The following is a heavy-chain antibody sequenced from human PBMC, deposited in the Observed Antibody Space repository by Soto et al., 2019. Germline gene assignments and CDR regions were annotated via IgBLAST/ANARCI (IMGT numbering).Heavy chain of an antibody. J-gene: IGHJ6*02. CDR1: GYTFTSYG. Sequence: ASVKVSCKASGYTFTSYGISWVRQAPGQGLEWMGWISAYNGNTNYAQKLQGRVTMTTDTSTSTAYMELRSLRSDDTAVYYCARALMYYDFWSGYKYYYGMDVWGQGTTVTVSS. CDR3: ARALMYYDFWSGYKYYYGMDV. CDR2: ISAYNGNT. D-gene: IGHD3-3*01. V-gene: IGHV1-18*04.